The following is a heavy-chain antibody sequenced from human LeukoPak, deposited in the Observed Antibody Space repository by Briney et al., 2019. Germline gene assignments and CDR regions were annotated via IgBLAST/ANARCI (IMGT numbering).Heavy chain of an antibody. J-gene: IGHJ6*02. Sequence: SETLSLTCTVSGGSISSYYWSWIRQPPGKGLEWIGYIYYSGGTNYNPSLKSRVTISVDTSKNQFSLKLSSVTAADTAVYYCARYAVYDILTEYGMGVWGQGTTVTVSS. CDR2: IYYSGGT. V-gene: IGHV4-59*08. D-gene: IGHD3-9*01. CDR1: GGSISSYY. CDR3: ARYAVYDILTEYGMGV.